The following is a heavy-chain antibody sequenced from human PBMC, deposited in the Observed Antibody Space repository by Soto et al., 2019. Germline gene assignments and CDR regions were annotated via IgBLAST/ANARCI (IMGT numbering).Heavy chain of an antibody. CDR2: IVVGSGNT. J-gene: IGHJ6*02. Sequence: GASVKVSCKASGFTFTSSAVQWVRQARGQRLEWIGWIVVGSGNTNYAQKFQERVTITRDMSTSTAYMELSSLRSEDTAVYYCAADPDPWLATWAYYYYGMDVWGQGTTVTVSS. CDR3: AADPDPWLATWAYYYYGMDV. D-gene: IGHD6-19*01. V-gene: IGHV1-58*01. CDR1: GFTFTSSA.